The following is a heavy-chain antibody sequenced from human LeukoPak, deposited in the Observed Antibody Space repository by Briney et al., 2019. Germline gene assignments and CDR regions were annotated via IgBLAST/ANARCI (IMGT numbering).Heavy chain of an antibody. CDR2: IGSYATST. CDR1: GFTFSSYA. Sequence: GGSLRLSCAASGFTFSSYAMSWVRQAPGKGLEWVSAIGSYATSTYYADSVKGRFTISRDNSKNTLYLQMNSLRAEDTAVYYCARSTTGWTNLDYWGQGTLVTVSS. CDR3: ARSTTGWTNLDY. D-gene: IGHD1-1*01. V-gene: IGHV3-23*01. J-gene: IGHJ4*02.